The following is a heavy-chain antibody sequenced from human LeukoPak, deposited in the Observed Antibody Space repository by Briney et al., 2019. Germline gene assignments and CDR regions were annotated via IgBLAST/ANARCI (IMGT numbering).Heavy chain of an antibody. CDR2: ISGSGGST. D-gene: IGHD3-22*01. CDR3: AKEHYDSSGYYYRYFQH. V-gene: IGHV3-23*01. CDR1: GFSFSNYA. J-gene: IGHJ1*01. Sequence: GGSLRLSCAASGFSFSNYAMNWVRQAPGKGLERVSVISGSGGSTYYADSVKGRFTISRDNSKNTLYLEMNSLRAEDTAVYYCAKEHYDSSGYYYRYFQHWGQGTLVSVSS.